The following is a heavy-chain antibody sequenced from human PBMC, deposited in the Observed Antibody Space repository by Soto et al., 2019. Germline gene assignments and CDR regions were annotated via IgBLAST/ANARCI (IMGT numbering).Heavy chain of an antibody. D-gene: IGHD3-16*01. CDR2: IHSGGIT. J-gene: IGHJ4*02. CDR1: WFIVSSNY. CDR3: ARGQITITA. V-gene: IGHV3-53*02. Sequence: EVQLVETGGGLIQPGGSLRLSCAASWFIVSSNYMSWVRRAPGKGLEWVSVIHSGGITYYADSVKGRFTISRDSSQNTLYLQMNSLRPEDTAVYYCARGQITITAWGQGTLVTVYS.